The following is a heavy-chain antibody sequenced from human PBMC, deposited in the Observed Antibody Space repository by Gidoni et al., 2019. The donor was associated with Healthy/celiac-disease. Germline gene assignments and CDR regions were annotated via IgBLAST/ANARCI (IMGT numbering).Heavy chain of an antibody. CDR2: IYSGGST. D-gene: IGHD3-22*01. CDR1: GFTGSSND. J-gene: IGHJ3*02. CDR3: ARASPYYYDSSGPNGAFDI. V-gene: IGHV3-53*02. Sequence: EVQLVETGGGLIQPGGSLRLSCAASGFTGSSNDMSWVRQAPGKGLEWFSVIYSGGSTYYADSVKGRFTISRDNSKNPLYLQMNSLRAEDTAVYYCARASPYYYDSSGPNGAFDIWGQGTMVTVSS.